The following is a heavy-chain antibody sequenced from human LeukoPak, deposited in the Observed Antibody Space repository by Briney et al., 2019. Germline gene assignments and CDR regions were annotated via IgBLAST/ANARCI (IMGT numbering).Heavy chain of an antibody. Sequence: PSETLSLTCTVSGYSISSGYYWGWIRQPPGKGLEWIGSIYHSGSTYYNSALKSRVTISVDTSKNQFSLKLRSVTAADTAVYYCARSPQKSTGWFDPWGQGTLVTVSS. V-gene: IGHV4-38-2*02. D-gene: IGHD5/OR15-5a*01. CDR1: GYSISSGYY. CDR3: ARSPQKSTGWFDP. J-gene: IGHJ5*02. CDR2: IYHSGST.